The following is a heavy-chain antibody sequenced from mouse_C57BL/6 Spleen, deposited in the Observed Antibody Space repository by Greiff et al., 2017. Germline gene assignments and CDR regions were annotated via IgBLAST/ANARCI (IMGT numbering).Heavy chain of an antibody. D-gene: IGHD2-5*01. CDR1: GFTFSDYG. V-gene: IGHV5-17*01. CDR2: ISSGSSTI. Sequence: EVQLVESGGGLVKPGGSLKLSCAASGFTFSDYGMHWVRQAPEKGLEWVAYISSGSSTIYYADTVKGRFTISRDNAKNTLFLQMTSLRSEDTAMYYCAREDSNLWYFDVWGTGTTVTVSS. J-gene: IGHJ1*03. CDR3: AREDSNLWYFDV.